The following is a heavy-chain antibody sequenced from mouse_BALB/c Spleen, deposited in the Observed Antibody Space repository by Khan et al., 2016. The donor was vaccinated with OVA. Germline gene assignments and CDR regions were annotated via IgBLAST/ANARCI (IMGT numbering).Heavy chain of an antibody. Sequence: EVQLQESGTVLARPGASVKMSRKASGYIFTSYWVHWVKQRPGQGLEWIGGLYPGNTDTDYNKKFKDKAKLTAVTSASTAYMELSSLTNEDSAVYYCTRAGYGAFAYWGQGTLVTVSA. CDR2: LYPGNTDT. J-gene: IGHJ3*01. CDR1: GYIFTSYW. CDR3: TRAGYGAFAY. V-gene: IGHV1-5*01. D-gene: IGHD1-1*01.